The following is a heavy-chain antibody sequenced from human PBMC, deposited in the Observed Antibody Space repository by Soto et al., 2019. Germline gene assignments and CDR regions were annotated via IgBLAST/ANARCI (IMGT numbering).Heavy chain of an antibody. V-gene: IGHV3-11*05. Sequence: QVQLVESGGGLVKPGGSLRLSCAASGFTFSDYYMSWIRQAPGKGLEWVSYISSSSSYTTYADSVKGRFTISRDNPKNSLYLRMNGPRADDTAVYYCARVVPAALLYYYGMAVWGQGTTVTVSS. CDR1: GFTFSDYY. D-gene: IGHD2-2*01. CDR2: ISSSSSYT. CDR3: ARVVPAALLYYYGMAV. J-gene: IGHJ6*02.